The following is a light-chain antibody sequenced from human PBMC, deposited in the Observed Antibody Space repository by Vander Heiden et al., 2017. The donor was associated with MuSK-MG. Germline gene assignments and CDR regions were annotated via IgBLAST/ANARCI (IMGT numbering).Light chain of an antibody. CDR3: QEEGSAPYT. J-gene: IGKJ2*01. V-gene: IGKV1-27*01. CDR2: TAS. CDR1: QAISNY. Sequence: DIQMTQSPSSLSASVGDRVTITCRASQAISNYLAWYQQKPGKVPKLLIHTASTLQSGVPSRFSGSGSGTDFTLTISSLQPEDVATYYCQEEGSAPYTFGQGTKLEIK.